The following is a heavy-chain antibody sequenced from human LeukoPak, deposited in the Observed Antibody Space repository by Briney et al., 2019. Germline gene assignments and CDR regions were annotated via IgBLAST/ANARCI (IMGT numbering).Heavy chain of an antibody. Sequence: SETLSLTCTVSGGSLSSGSSYWSWIRQHPGKGLEWIGYIYYSGSTYYNPSLKSRVTISVDTSKNQFSLKLSSVTAADTAVYYCARSLNYQNFDYWGQGTLVTVSS. CDR3: ARSLNYQNFDY. CDR2: IYYSGST. D-gene: IGHD1-7*01. J-gene: IGHJ4*02. V-gene: IGHV4-30-4*08. CDR1: GGSLSSGSSY.